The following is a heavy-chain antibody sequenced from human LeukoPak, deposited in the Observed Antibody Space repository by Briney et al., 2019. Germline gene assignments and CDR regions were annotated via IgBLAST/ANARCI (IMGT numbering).Heavy chain of an antibody. D-gene: IGHD2-2*01. Sequence: QPGGSLRLPCAASGFTFSSYAMSWVRQAPGKGLEWVSAISGSGGSTYYADSVKGRFTISRDNSKNTLYLQMNSLRAEDTAVYYCAKAGFPEYQLLRFVDYWGQGTLVTVSS. CDR2: ISGSGGST. J-gene: IGHJ4*02. CDR1: GFTFSSYA. V-gene: IGHV3-23*01. CDR3: AKAGFPEYQLLRFVDY.